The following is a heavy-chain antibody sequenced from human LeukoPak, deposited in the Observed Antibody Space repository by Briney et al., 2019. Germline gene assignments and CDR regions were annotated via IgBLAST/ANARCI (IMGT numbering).Heavy chain of an antibody. V-gene: IGHV4-34*01. D-gene: IGHD3-10*01. CDR2: INHSGST. CDR1: SGSLSGYY. J-gene: IGHJ4*02. CDR3: ASYGSGSYYKPNDY. Sequence: PSETLSLTCAVQSGSLSGYYWSWIRQPPGKGLEWIGEINHSGSTNYNPSLKSRVTISVDTSKSQFSLKLSSVTAADTAVYYCASYGSGSYYKPNDYWGQGTLVTVSS.